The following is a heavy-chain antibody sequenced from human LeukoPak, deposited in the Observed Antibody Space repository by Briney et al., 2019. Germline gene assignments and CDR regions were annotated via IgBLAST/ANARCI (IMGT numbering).Heavy chain of an antibody. CDR2: IIPIFGTA. Sequence: GASVKVSCKASGGTFSNYAISWVRQAPGQGLEWTGGIIPIFGTANYAQKFQGRVTITTDESTSSAYMELSSLRSEDTAVYYCASSLTESGSWYIADSYYYYMDVWGKGTTVTVSS. CDR1: GGTFSNYA. D-gene: IGHD6-13*01. J-gene: IGHJ6*03. V-gene: IGHV1-69*05. CDR3: ASSLTESGSWYIADSYYYYMDV.